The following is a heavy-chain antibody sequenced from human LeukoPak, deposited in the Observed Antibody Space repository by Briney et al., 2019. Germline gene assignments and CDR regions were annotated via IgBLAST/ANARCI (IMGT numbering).Heavy chain of an antibody. CDR1: GGTFSSYA. D-gene: IGHD6-6*01. CDR3: ARVGGEKLVRDAFDI. Sequence: SVKVPCKASGGTFSSYAISWVRQAPGQGLEWMGGIIPIFGTANYAQKFQGRVTITADESTSTAYMELSSLRSEDTAVYYCARVGGEKLVRDAFDIWGQGTMVTVSS. CDR2: IIPIFGTA. J-gene: IGHJ3*02. V-gene: IGHV1-69*13.